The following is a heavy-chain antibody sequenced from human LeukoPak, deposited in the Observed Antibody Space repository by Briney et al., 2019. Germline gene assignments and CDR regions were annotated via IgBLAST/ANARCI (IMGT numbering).Heavy chain of an antibody. CDR2: IYYSGST. CDR1: GGSISSGDYY. D-gene: IGHD2-15*01. Sequence: SETLSLTCTGSGGSISSGDYYWSWIRQPPGKGLEWIGYIYYSGSTYYNPSLKSRVTISVDTSKNQFSLKLSSVTAADTAVYYCARVGNWWELDYWGQGTLVTVSS. CDR3: ARVGNWWELDY. J-gene: IGHJ4*02. V-gene: IGHV4-30-4*08.